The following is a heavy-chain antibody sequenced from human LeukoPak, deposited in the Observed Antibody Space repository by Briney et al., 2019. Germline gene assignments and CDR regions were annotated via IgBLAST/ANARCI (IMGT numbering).Heavy chain of an antibody. V-gene: IGHV1-69*05. CDR1: GGTFSSYA. CDR2: IIPIFGTA. CDR3: ARVSYYYDSSGPINWFDP. J-gene: IGHJ5*02. Sequence: ASVKVSCKASGGTFSSYAISWVRQAPGQGLEWMGGIIPIFGTANYAQKFQGRVTITTDESTSTAYMELSSLRSEDTAVYYCARVSYYYDSSGPINWFDPRGQGTLVTVSS. D-gene: IGHD3-22*01.